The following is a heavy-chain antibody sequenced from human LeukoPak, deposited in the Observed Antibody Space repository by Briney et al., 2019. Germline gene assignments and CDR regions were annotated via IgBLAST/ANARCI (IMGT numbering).Heavy chain of an antibody. D-gene: IGHD5-24*01. CDR2: ISSSSSYI. CDR1: GFTFSSYS. Sequence: PGGSLRLSCAASGFTFSSYSMNWVRQAPGKGLEWVSSISSSSSYIYYADSVKGRFTISRDNAKNSLYLQMNSLRSDDTAVYYCARDLGERWLHLYMRAAFDIWGQGTMVTVSS. J-gene: IGHJ3*02. CDR3: ARDLGERWLHLYMRAAFDI. V-gene: IGHV3-21*04.